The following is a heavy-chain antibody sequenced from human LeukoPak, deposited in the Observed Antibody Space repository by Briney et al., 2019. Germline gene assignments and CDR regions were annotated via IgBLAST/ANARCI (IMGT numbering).Heavy chain of an antibody. Sequence: PGGSLRLSCAASGFTFSSYWMSWVRQAPGKGLEWVANIKQDGSEKYYVGSVKGRFTISRDNAKNSLYLQMNSLRAEDTAVYYCARSSIAARGWFDPWGQGTLVTVSS. CDR3: ARSSIAARGWFDP. J-gene: IGHJ5*02. D-gene: IGHD6-6*01. CDR2: IKQDGSEK. CDR1: GFTFSSYW. V-gene: IGHV3-7*05.